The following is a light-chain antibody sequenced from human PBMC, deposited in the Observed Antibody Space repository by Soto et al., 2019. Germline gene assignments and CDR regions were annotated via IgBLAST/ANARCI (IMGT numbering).Light chain of an antibody. J-gene: IGKJ2*02. V-gene: IGKV3-11*01. CDR2: DAY. Sequence: EVVLTQSPDTLSLSPGETATLSCRASQSVDMYVAWYQQKVGQAPRLLIYDAYTRATDVGARFTGSGSATDVSLTITSLEPEDFAVYYCKQRGKWPSTFGPGTKVEMK. CDR1: QSVDMY. CDR3: KQRGKWPST.